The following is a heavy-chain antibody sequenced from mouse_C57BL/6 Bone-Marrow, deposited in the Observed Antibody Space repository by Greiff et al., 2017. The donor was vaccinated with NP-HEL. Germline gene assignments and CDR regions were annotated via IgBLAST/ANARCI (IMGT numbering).Heavy chain of an antibody. V-gene: IGHV1-26*01. Sequence: VQLQQSGPELVKPGASVKISCKASGYTFTDYYMNWVKQSHGKSLEWIGDINPNNGGTSYNQKFKGKATLTVDKSSSTAYMELRSLTSEDSAVYYCARSFITTVVFDYWGQGTTLTVSS. D-gene: IGHD1-1*01. CDR2: INPNNGGT. CDR1: GYTFTDYY. CDR3: ARSFITTVVFDY. J-gene: IGHJ2*01.